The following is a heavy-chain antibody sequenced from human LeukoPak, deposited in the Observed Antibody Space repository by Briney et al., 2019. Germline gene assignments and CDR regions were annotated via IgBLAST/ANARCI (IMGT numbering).Heavy chain of an antibody. D-gene: IGHD6-6*01. CDR2: IIPIFGTA. CDR1: GGTFSSYA. J-gene: IGHJ6*02. Sequence: ASVKVSCKASGGTFSSYAISWVRQAPGQGLEWMGGIIPIFGTANYAQKFQGRVTITADESTSTAYMELSSLRSEVTAVYYCATDYDSSSSESGGYYYGMDVWGQGTTVTVSS. V-gene: IGHV1-69*13. CDR3: ATDYDSSSSESGGYYYGMDV.